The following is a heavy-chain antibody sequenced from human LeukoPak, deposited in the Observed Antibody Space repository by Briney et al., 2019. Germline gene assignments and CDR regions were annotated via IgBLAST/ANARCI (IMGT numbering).Heavy chain of an antibody. CDR2: VNHSGST. CDR1: GGSFSGYY. Sequence: SETLSLTCAVYGGSFSGYYWSWIRQPPGKGLEWIGEVNHSGSTNYNPSLKSRVTISVDTSKNQFSLKLSSVTAADTAVYYCARGWGYWGQGTLVTVSS. V-gene: IGHV4-34*01. CDR3: ARGWGY. D-gene: IGHD3-16*01. J-gene: IGHJ4*02.